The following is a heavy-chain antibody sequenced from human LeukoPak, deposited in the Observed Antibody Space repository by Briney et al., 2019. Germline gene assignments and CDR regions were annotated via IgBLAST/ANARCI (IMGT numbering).Heavy chain of an antibody. J-gene: IGHJ3*02. CDR1: GYTFTDYY. D-gene: IGHD6-13*01. Sequence: GASVKVSCKTSGYTFTDYYIHWVRQAPGQGLEWMGWINPNSGGTNYAQKLQGRVTMTTDTSTSTAYMELRSLRSDDTAVYYCARDGAYSSPNLRAFDIWGQGTMVTVSS. CDR3: ARDGAYSSPNLRAFDI. CDR2: INPNSGGT. V-gene: IGHV1-2*02.